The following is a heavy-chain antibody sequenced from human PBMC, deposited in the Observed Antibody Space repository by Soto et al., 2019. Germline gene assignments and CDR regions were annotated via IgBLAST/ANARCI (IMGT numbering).Heavy chain of an antibody. CDR1: GGSISRYF. Sequence: QVQLQESGPGLVRPSETLSLTCTVSGGSISRYFWIWIRQSPGKGLEWLGYIFYTGSTTYNPSLKSRVTISIDPSKNQFSLKLSSLTAADTAVYYCAHFSDLEWFDPWGQGTLVTVSS. D-gene: IGHD2-21*01. CDR3: AHFSDLEWFDP. J-gene: IGHJ5*02. CDR2: IFYTGST. V-gene: IGHV4-59*01.